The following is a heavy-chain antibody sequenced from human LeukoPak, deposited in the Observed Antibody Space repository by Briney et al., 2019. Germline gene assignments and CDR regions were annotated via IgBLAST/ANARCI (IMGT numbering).Heavy chain of an antibody. Sequence: GRSLRLSCAASGFTFSSYGMHGVRQAPGKGLEWVAVISHDGSNKYYADSVKGRFTISRDNSKNTLYLQMNSLRAEDTAVYYCAKDRVPRPAALLDYWGQGTLVTVSS. CDR1: GFTFSSYG. J-gene: IGHJ4*02. CDR3: AKDRVPRPAALLDY. D-gene: IGHD2-2*01. V-gene: IGHV3-30*18. CDR2: ISHDGSNK.